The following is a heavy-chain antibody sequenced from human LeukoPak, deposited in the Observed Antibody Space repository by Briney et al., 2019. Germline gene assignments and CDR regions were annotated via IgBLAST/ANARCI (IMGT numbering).Heavy chain of an antibody. D-gene: IGHD5/OR15-5a*01. J-gene: IGHJ1*01. V-gene: IGHV4-59*01. CDR3: ARDTTVSSGMQH. CDR2: IYYGGTT. Sequence: PSETLSLTCSVSGGSLSAYPWSWVRQSPGKRLEWIGYIYYGGTTNYNPSLKSRATISADTAKNQFSLRLRSVTAADTAIYYCARDTTVSSGMQHWRQGTLITVSS. CDR1: GGSLSAYP.